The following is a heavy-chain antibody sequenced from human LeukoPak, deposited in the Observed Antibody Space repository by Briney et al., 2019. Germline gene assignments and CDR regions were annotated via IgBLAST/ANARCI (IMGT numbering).Heavy chain of an antibody. CDR1: GFTFSSYA. CDR3: AREVLRVATILNLDY. CDR2: ISYDGSNK. Sequence: GGSLRLSCAASGFTFSSYAMHWVRQAPGKGLEWVAVISYDGSNKYYADSVKGRFTISRDNSKNTLYLQMNSLRAEDTAVYYCAREVLRVATILNLDYWGQGTLVTVSS. J-gene: IGHJ4*02. D-gene: IGHD5-12*01. V-gene: IGHV3-30-3*01.